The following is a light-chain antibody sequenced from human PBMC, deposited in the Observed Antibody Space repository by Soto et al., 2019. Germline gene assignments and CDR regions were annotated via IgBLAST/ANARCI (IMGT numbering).Light chain of an antibody. Sequence: DIQMTQSPSSLSASLGDRVTITCQASQDIVNFLNWYQQKPGNAPKLLIYDASNLERGVPSRFSGSGSGTHFTFTISSLQPEDIATYYCQQYENLPLTFGGGTKVDIK. CDR3: QQYENLPLT. CDR1: QDIVNF. J-gene: IGKJ4*01. V-gene: IGKV1-33*01. CDR2: DAS.